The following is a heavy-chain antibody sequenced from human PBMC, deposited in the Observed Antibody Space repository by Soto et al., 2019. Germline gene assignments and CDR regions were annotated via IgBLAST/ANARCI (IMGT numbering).Heavy chain of an antibody. Sequence: QVQLQESGPGLVRPSETLSLTCTVSGGSISGNCWSWIRQPPGRGLEWIGYIYYSGSTYVSPSLKSRVPRSVATSENQFFLKLRSVTAADPAVYYCARTPIGYCSGGTCSNGFDPWGQGTLVTVSS. V-gene: IGHV4-59*08. D-gene: IGHD2-15*01. CDR2: IYYSGST. CDR3: ARTPIGYCSGGTCSNGFDP. CDR1: GGSISGNC. J-gene: IGHJ5*02.